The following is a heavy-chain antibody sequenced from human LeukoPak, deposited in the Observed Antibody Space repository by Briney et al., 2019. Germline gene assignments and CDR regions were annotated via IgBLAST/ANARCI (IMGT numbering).Heavy chain of an antibody. D-gene: IGHD6-19*01. CDR1: GFTFSSHA. CDR3: AANAGQWLVPYDF. Sequence: GGSLRLSCAASGFTFSSHAMNWVRQAPGKGLEWASTISASGGSTYYAASVRGRFTISRDNSRNTLNLQLSNLRAEDTAVYYCAANAGQWLVPYDFWGQGTLVTASS. V-gene: IGHV3-23*01. J-gene: IGHJ4*02. CDR2: ISASGGST.